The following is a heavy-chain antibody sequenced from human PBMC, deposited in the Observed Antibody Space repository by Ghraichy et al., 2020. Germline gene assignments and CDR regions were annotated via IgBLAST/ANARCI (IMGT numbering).Heavy chain of an antibody. D-gene: IGHD3-3*01. V-gene: IGHV3-43*01. J-gene: IGHJ4*02. CDR3: AKEKGTIYFDY. CDR2: INWHGTAT. Sequence: GGSLRLSCAASGFIFDEYSMHWVRQLPGKGLEWVALINWHGTATYYADSVRGRFTISGDNSKNSLYLQMNSLRGEDTAVYYCAKEKGTIYFDYWGQGALVTVSS. CDR1: GFIFDEYS.